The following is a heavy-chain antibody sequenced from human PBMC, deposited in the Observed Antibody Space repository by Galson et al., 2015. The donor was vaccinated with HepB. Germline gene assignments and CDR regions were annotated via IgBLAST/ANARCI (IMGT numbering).Heavy chain of an antibody. Sequence: QSGAEVKKPGESLRISCKGSGSSFTSYWISWVRQMPGKGLEWMGRIDPSDSYTNYSPSFQGHVTISADKSISTAYLQWSSLKASDTAMYYCARDIVVVPAAIQKMYYYYYMDVWGKGTTVTVSS. D-gene: IGHD2-2*02. CDR2: IDPSDSYT. CDR1: GSSFTSYW. J-gene: IGHJ6*03. V-gene: IGHV5-10-1*01. CDR3: ARDIVVVPAAIQKMYYYYYMDV.